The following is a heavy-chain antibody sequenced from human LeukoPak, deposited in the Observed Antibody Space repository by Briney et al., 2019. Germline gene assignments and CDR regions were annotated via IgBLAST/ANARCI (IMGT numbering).Heavy chain of an antibody. CDR3: ASSYSYGAGIYLGY. V-gene: IGHV4-59*01. CDR1: GGSISRYY. J-gene: IGHJ4*02. D-gene: IGHD3-10*01. CDR2: IYYSGST. Sequence: SETLSLTCSVSGGSISRYYWSWIRQPPGKGLEWMGYIYYSGSTNYNPSLKSRVTISVDTSKNHYSLKLSPATAADTAQYYLASSYSYGAGIYLGYWGQGTLATVSS.